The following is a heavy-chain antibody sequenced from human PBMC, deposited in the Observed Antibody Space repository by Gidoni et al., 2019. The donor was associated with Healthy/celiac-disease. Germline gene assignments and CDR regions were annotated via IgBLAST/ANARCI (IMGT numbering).Heavy chain of an antibody. Sequence: QVQLVPSGAEVKKPGSTVKVSCKSAGGTFSSYAISWGRQAPGQGLEWMGGIIPIFGTANDAQKFQGRVTITADESTSTAYMELSSLRSEDTAVYYCARGGENTAMVRTGGYYYGMDVWGQGTTVTVSS. J-gene: IGHJ6*02. V-gene: IGHV1-69*01. CDR3: ARGGENTAMVRTGGYYYGMDV. CDR1: GGTFSSYA. D-gene: IGHD5-18*01. CDR2: IIPIFGTA.